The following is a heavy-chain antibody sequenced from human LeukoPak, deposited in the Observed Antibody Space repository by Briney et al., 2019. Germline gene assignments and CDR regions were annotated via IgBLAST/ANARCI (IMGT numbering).Heavy chain of an antibody. CDR3: ASGISGAFDI. CDR1: GFTFSSYS. Sequence: GGSLRLSCAASGFTFSSYSMNWVRQAPGKGLEWVSSISSSSSYIYYADSVKGRFTISRDNSKNTLYLQMNSLRAGDTAVYYCASGISGAFDIWGQGTMVTVSS. CDR2: ISSSSSYI. V-gene: IGHV3-21*01. D-gene: IGHD1-26*01. J-gene: IGHJ3*02.